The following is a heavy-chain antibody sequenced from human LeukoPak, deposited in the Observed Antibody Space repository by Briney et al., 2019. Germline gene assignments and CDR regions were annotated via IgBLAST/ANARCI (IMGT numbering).Heavy chain of an antibody. D-gene: IGHD6-19*01. CDR2: IYTSGST. Sequence: PSQTLSLTCTVSDGSISSGSYYWSWIRQPAGKGLEWIGRIYTSGSTNYNPSLKSRATISVDTSKNQFSLKLSSVTAADTAVYYCARDPSIAVAGIYGMDVWGQGTTVTVSS. J-gene: IGHJ6*02. CDR1: DGSISSGSYY. CDR3: ARDPSIAVAGIYGMDV. V-gene: IGHV4-61*02.